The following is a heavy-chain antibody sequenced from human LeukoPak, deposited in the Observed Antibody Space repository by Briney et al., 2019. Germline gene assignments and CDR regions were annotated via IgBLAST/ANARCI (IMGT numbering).Heavy chain of an antibody. CDR3: ATAVRYSSDTFDY. CDR1: GYTFTGYY. V-gene: IGHV1-2*02. D-gene: IGHD6-19*01. J-gene: IGHJ4*02. CDR2: INPNSGGT. Sequence: GASVKVSCKASGYTFTGYYMHWVRPAPGQGLEWMGWINPNSGGTNYAQKFQGRVTMTEDTSTDTAYMELSSLRSEDTAVYYCATAVRYSSDTFDYWGQGTLVTVSS.